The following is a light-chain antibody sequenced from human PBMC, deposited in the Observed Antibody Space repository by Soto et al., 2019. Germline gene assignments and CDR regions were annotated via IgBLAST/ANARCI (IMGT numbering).Light chain of an antibody. J-gene: IGKJ2*01. V-gene: IGKV2-30*01. CDR1: QSLAYIDGNTY. Sequence: DVVMTQSPLSLPVTLGQPASISCRSSQSLAYIDGNTYLNWFHQRPGQSPRRLIYNVSNRDSGVPDRFSGSGSGTDFTLEISRVEAEDAGRYYCMQGTHWPPYTFGQGTKLEIK. CDR3: MQGTHWPPYT. CDR2: NVS.